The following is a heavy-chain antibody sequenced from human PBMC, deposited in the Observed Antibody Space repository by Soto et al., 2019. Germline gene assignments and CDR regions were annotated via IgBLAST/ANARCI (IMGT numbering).Heavy chain of an antibody. V-gene: IGHV2-26*01. CDR3: ARIAPPYGDYEGYGMDV. D-gene: IGHD4-17*01. CDR2: IFSNDEK. Sequence: SGPTLVNPTETLTLTCTVSGFSLSNARMGVSWIRQPPGKALEWLAHIFSNDEKSYSTSLKSRLTISKDTSKSQVVLTMTNMDPVDTATYYCARIAPPYGDYEGYGMDVWGQGTTVTVSS. J-gene: IGHJ6*02. CDR1: GFSLSNARMG.